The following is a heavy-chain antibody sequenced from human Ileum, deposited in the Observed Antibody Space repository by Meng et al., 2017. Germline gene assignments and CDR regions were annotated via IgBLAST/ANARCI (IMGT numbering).Heavy chain of an antibody. CDR2: IYQVGST. J-gene: IGHJ4*02. D-gene: IGHD2/OR15-2a*01. Sequence: QVQLQESGPGLVNPSQTLSLTCSVSGGSMRSGDNYWSWIRQPPGKGLEWIGYIYQVGSTNYNPSLKSRVTIFVDTSKNQFSLKLTSVTAADTAVYYCASSTSGPELNYWGQGTLVTVSS. V-gene: IGHV4-30-4*01. CDR1: GGSMRSGDNY. CDR3: ASSTSGPELNY.